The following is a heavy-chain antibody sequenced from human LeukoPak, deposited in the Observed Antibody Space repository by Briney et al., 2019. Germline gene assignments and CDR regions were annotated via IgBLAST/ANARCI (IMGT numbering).Heavy chain of an antibody. CDR1: GYTFTGYY. CDR2: SNPNSGGT. Sequence: GASVKVSCKASGYTFTGYYMHWVRQVPGQGLEWMGWSNPNSGGTNYAQKFQGRVTMTRDTSISTAYMELSRLRSDDTAVYYCARRSSIVVAGDAFDIWGQGTMVTVSS. D-gene: IGHD6-19*01. CDR3: ARRSSIVVAGDAFDI. J-gene: IGHJ3*02. V-gene: IGHV1-2*02.